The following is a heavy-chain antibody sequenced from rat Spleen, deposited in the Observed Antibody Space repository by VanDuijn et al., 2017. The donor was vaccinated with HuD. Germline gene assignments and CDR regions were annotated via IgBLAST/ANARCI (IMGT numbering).Heavy chain of an antibody. D-gene: IGHD1-12*02. CDR2: ISSGGGGT. Sequence: EVQLVESGGGLVQPGRSLKLSCVASGFTFNNYWMTWIRQAPGKGLEWVASISSGGGGTYYPDSVKGRFTISRDNAKSTLYLQMDSLRSEDTASYYCARHEWDDGTYYLFDYWGQGVMVTVSS. V-gene: IGHV5-31*01. CDR1: GFTFNNYW. J-gene: IGHJ2*01. CDR3: ARHEWDDGTYYLFDY.